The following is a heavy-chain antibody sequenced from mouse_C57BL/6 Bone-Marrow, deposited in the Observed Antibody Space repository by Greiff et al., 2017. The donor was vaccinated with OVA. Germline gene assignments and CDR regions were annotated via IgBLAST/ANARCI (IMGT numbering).Heavy chain of an antibody. CDR2: IHPNSGST. CDR1: GYTFTSYW. V-gene: IGHV1-64*01. Sequence: QVQLQQPGAELVKPGASVKLSCKASGYTFTSYWMHWVKQRPGQGLEWIGMIHPNSGSTNYNEKFKSKATLTVDKSSSTAYMQLSSLTSEDSAVYYCASYSYYVYYYAMDYWGQGTSVTVSS. J-gene: IGHJ4*01. D-gene: IGHD2-12*01. CDR3: ASYSYYVYYYAMDY.